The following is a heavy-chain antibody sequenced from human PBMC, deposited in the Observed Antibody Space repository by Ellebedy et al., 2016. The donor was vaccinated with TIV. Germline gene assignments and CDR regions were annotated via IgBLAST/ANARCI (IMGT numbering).Heavy chain of an antibody. Sequence: GESLKISCAASGFTVTTNYMNWVRQAPGKGLEWVSVIFSAADGGETHYADSVKGRFTISRDNTKNSLFLQMNNLRADDTAVYYCACPAVGFWSGYNEHWGQGTLVTVSS. V-gene: IGHV3-53*01. CDR2: IFSAADGGET. J-gene: IGHJ4*02. D-gene: IGHD3-3*01. CDR1: GFTVTTNY. CDR3: ACPAVGFWSGYNEH.